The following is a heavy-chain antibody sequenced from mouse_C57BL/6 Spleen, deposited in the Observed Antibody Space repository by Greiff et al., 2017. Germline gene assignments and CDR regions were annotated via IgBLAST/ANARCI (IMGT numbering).Heavy chain of an antibody. CDR1: GYTFTSYW. D-gene: IGHD1-1*01. V-gene: IGHV1-69*01. J-gene: IGHJ2*01. CDR3: ARSITTDPYY. CDR2: IDPSDSYT. Sequence: QVQLQQPGAELVMPGASVKLSCKASGYTFTSYWMHWVKQRPGQGLEWIGEIDPSDSYTNYNQKFKGKSTLTVDKSSSTAYMQLSSLTSEDSAVYYCARSITTDPYYWGQGTTLTVSS.